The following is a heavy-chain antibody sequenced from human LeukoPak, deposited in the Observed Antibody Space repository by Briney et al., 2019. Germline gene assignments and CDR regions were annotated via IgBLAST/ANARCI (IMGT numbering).Heavy chain of an antibody. CDR1: GYTFTGYY. Sequence: GASVKVSCKASGYTFTGYYVHWVRQAPGQGLEWMGRINPNSGDTNYAQKFQGRVTMTRGTSISTAYMELSRLRSDDTAVYYRARDYCGGDCLPDYWGQGTLVTVSS. CDR2: INPNSGDT. J-gene: IGHJ4*02. CDR3: ARDYCGGDCLPDY. V-gene: IGHV1-2*06. D-gene: IGHD2-21*02.